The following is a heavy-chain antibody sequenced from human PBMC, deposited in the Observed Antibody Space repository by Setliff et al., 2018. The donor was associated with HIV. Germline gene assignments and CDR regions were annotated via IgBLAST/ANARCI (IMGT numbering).Heavy chain of an antibody. J-gene: IGHJ6*03. CDR1: GDSIRSQF. CDR2: IYYTGTT. CDR3: ARDRYTWNYGKNYMDV. D-gene: IGHD1-7*01. V-gene: IGHV4-59*11. Sequence: ETLSLTCNLSGDSIRSQFWTWIRQPPGKGLEWIGYIYYTGTTKYNPSLKSRVTMSVDTSKNQLSLKLSSLTAADTAVYYCARDRYTWNYGKNYMDVWGKGTTVTVSS.